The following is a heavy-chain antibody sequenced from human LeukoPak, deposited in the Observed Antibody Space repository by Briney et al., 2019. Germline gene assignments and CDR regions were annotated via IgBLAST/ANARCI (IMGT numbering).Heavy chain of an antibody. CDR1: GGSISSASYY. Sequence: PSETLSLTCTVSGGSISSASYYWSWIRQPAGKGLEWIGRIYISGSTNYNPSLKSRVTISVDTSKNQFSLKLSSVTAADTAVYYCAGRYYYDRGHWFDPWGQGTLVTVSS. CDR2: IYISGST. V-gene: IGHV4-61*02. D-gene: IGHD3-22*01. J-gene: IGHJ5*02. CDR3: AGRYYYDRGHWFDP.